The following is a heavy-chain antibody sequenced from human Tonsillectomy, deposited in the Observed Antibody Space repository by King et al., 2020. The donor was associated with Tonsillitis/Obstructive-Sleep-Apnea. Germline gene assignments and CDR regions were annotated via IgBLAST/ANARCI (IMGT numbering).Heavy chain of an antibody. CDR2: IYYSGST. Sequence: QLQLQESGPGLVKPSETLSLTCTVSGGSISSSSYYWGWIRQPPGKGLEWIGSIYYSGSTYYNPSLKSRVTISVDTSKNQFSLKLSSVTAADTAVYYCARDFVRFGELNYYFAYWGQGTLVTVSS. V-gene: IGHV4-39*07. CDR3: ARDFVRFGELNYYFAY. J-gene: IGHJ4*02. D-gene: IGHD3-10*01. CDR1: GGSISSSSYY.